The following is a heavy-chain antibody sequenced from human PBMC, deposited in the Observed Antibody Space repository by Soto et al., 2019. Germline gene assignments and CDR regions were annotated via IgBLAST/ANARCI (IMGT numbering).Heavy chain of an antibody. CDR3: ASDGEIDEFYY. V-gene: IGHV1-3*01. CDR1: GYIFSSHG. Sequence: ASVKLSCKASGYIFSSHGIHWVRQAPGKRLEWMGWINPGNDNTKYSQKFQGGVTMTSDTSASTAYMEVSSLRSEDTAVYYCASDGEIDEFYYWAQQALVPVSS. D-gene: IGHD3-10*01. CDR2: INPGNDNT. J-gene: IGHJ4*01.